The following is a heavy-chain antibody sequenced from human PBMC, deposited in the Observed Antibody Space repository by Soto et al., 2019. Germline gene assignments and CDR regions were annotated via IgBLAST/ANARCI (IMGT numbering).Heavy chain of an antibody. CDR3: ARDPEVGARPNYFDH. J-gene: IGHJ4*02. Sequence: PSQTLSLTCVISGDSVSSNSAAWNWIRQSPSRGLEWLGRTYYRSKWYSDYAVSVKSRITINPDTSKNRFSLQLNSVTPEDTAVYYCARDPEVGARPNYFDHWGQGTLVTVSS. CDR1: GDSVSSNSAA. CDR2: TYYRSKWYS. V-gene: IGHV6-1*01. D-gene: IGHD1-26*01.